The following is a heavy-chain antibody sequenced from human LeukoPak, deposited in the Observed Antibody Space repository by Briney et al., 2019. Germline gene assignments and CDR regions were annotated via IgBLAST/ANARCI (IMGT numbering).Heavy chain of an antibody. CDR3: ARQGTTDAFDI. Sequence: PSETLSLTCTVSGGSISSYYWSWIRQPPGKGLEWIGYIYYSGSTNYNPSLKSRVTISVDTSKNQFSLKLSPVTAADTAVYYCARQGTTDAFDIWGQGTMVTVSS. J-gene: IGHJ3*02. D-gene: IGHD1-1*01. CDR1: GGSISSYY. CDR2: IYYSGST. V-gene: IGHV4-59*01.